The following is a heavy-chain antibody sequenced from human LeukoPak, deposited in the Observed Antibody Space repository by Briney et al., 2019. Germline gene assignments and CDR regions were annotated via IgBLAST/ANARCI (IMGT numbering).Heavy chain of an antibody. V-gene: IGHV1-8*01. CDR3: ARGMGWSGSWSGERAFDP. J-gene: IGHJ5*02. CDR1: GYTFTSYD. D-gene: IGHD3-10*01. Sequence: GASVKVSCKASGYTFTSYDINWVRQATGQGLEWMGWMNPNSGNTGYAQKFQGRVTMTRNTSISTAYMELSSLRSEDTAVYYCARGMGWSGSWSGERAFDPWGQGTLVTVSS. CDR2: MNPNSGNT.